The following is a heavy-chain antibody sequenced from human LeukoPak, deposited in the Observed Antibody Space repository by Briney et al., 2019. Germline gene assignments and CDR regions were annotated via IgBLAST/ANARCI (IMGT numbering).Heavy chain of an antibody. CDR3: ARDLPHYDFWSGYRNYYYYYYMDV. D-gene: IGHD3-3*01. CDR2: IYYSGST. CDR1: GGSISSYY. V-gene: IGHV4-39*07. J-gene: IGHJ6*03. Sequence: SETLSLTCTVSGGSISSYYWGWIRQPPGKGLEWIGSIYYSGSTYYNPSLKSRVTISVDTSKNQFSLKLSSVTAADTAVYYCARDLPHYDFWSGYRNYYYYYYMDVWGKGTTVTVSS.